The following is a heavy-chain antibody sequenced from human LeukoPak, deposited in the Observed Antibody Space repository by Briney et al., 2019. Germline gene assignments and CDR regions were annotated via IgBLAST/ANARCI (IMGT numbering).Heavy chain of an antibody. D-gene: IGHD3-10*01. CDR2: IYTSGST. V-gene: IGHV4-4*07. J-gene: IGHJ3*02. CDR1: GGSISSYY. CDR3: ARGALWFGELSYAFDI. Sequence: SETLSLTCTVSGGSISSYYWSWIRQPAGKGLEWIGRIYTSGSTNYNPSLKSRVTMSVDTSKNQFSLKLSSVTAADTAVYYCARGALWFGELSYAFDIWGQGTMVTVSS.